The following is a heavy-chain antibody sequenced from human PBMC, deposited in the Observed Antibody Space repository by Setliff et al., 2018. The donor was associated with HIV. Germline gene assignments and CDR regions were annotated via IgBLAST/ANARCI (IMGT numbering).Heavy chain of an antibody. CDR3: ARGLPADGYAFDL. Sequence: SVKVSCKASGGTFSSYAISWVRQAPGQGLEWMGGIIPIFGAANYAQKFQGRVTITADESTTTAYMDLKSLRSDDTAVYYCARGLPADGYAFDLWGQGTMVTVSS. J-gene: IGHJ3*01. V-gene: IGHV1-69*13. CDR1: GGTFSSYA. D-gene: IGHD6-13*01. CDR2: IIPIFGAA.